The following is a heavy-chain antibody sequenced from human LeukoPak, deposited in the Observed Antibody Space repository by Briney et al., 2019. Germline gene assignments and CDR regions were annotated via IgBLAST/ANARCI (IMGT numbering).Heavy chain of an antibody. CDR3: ARGHNLSGYDLTTYFDY. J-gene: IGHJ4*02. CDR1: GGSFSGYY. CDR2: INHSGST. Sequence: PSETLSLTCAVYGGSFSGYYWSWIRQPPGKGLEWIREINHSGSTNYNPSLKSRVTISVDTSKNQFSLKLSSVTAADTAVYYCARGHNLSGYDLTTYFDYWGQGTLVTVSS. V-gene: IGHV4-34*01. D-gene: IGHD5-12*01.